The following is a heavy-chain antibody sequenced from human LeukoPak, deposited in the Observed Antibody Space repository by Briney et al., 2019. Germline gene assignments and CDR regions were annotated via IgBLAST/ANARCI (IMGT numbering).Heavy chain of an antibody. CDR2: IYSGGST. CDR3: AKEHNTGWPNLES. V-gene: IGHV3-66*02. Sequence: GGSLRLSCAASGFTVSSNYMSWVRQAPGKGLEWVSVIYSGGSTYYADSVKGRFTISRDNSKNTLYLQMNSLRAEDTAVYYCAKEHNTGWPNLESWGQGALVTVSS. D-gene: IGHD2-8*02. CDR1: GFTVSSNY. J-gene: IGHJ4*02.